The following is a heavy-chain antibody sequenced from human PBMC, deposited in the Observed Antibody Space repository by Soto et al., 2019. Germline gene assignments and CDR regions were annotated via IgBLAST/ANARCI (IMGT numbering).Heavy chain of an antibody. CDR1: GFTFSSYA. CDR2: ISGSGGST. D-gene: IGHD3-22*01. V-gene: IGHV3-23*01. J-gene: IGHJ4*02. CDR3: AKTGSLMYYYDSSGYYTLGY. Sequence: GGSLRLSCAASGFTFSSYAMSWVRQAPGKGLEWVSAISGSGGSTYYADSVKGRFTISRDNSKNTLYLQMNSLRAEDMAVYYCAKTGSLMYYYDSSGYYTLGYWGQGTLVTVSS.